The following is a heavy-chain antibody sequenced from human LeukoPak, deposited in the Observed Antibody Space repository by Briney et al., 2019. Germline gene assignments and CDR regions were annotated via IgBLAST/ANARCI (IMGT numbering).Heavy chain of an antibody. V-gene: IGHV3-23*01. CDR1: GFTSTTYA. J-gene: IGHJ2*01. CDR3: ATAFYFDSSGPYWYFDL. Sequence: GGSLRLSCAASGFTSTTYAMNWVRQAPGKGLEWVSVISGSGGSTYYADSVKGRFTISRDNSKNTLYLEVNSLRAEDTAVYYCATAFYFDSSGPYWYFDLWGRGTLVTVSS. CDR2: ISGSGGST. D-gene: IGHD3-22*01.